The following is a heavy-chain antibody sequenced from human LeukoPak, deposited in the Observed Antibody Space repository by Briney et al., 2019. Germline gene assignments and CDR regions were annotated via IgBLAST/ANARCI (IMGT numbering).Heavy chain of an antibody. CDR2: ISAYNGNT. CDR1: GYTFTSYG. V-gene: IGHV1-18*01. Sequence: ASVKVSCKASGYTFTSYGISWVRQAPGQGLEWMGWISAYNGNTNYAQKLQGRVTMTTDTSTSTAYMELRSLRSDDTAVYYCARDGRIAARGPSETDYWGQGTLVTVSS. CDR3: ARDGRIAARGPSETDY. D-gene: IGHD6-6*01. J-gene: IGHJ4*02.